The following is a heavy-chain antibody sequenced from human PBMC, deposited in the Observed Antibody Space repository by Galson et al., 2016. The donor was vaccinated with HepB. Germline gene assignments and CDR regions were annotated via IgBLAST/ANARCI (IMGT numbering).Heavy chain of an antibody. Sequence: SETLSLTCVVSGDSFSGYYWSWIRQPPGKGLEWIGDINHRGSTNYNPSLKSRLTVSVDTPKKQFSLNLSSVTAADTAVYYCARIRVGLDSSGYNYRAYYMDVWGKGTTVTVSS. D-gene: IGHD3-22*01. J-gene: IGHJ6*03. CDR2: INHRGST. CDR1: GDSFSGYY. V-gene: IGHV4-34*01. CDR3: ARIRVGLDSSGYNYRAYYMDV.